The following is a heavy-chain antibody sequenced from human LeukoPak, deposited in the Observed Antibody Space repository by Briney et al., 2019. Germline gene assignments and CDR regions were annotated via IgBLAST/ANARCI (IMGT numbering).Heavy chain of an antibody. V-gene: IGHV3-23*01. CDR1: GFTFSSYA. CDR3: AKAANYYDSSGYRKWFDP. J-gene: IGHJ5*02. CDR2: ISGSGGST. D-gene: IGHD3-22*01. Sequence: GRSLRLSCAASGFTFSSYAMSWVRQAPGKGLEWVSAISGSGGSTYYAYSVKGRFTISRDNSKNTLYLQMNSLRAEDTAVYYCAKAANYYDSSGYRKWFDPWGQGTLVTVSS.